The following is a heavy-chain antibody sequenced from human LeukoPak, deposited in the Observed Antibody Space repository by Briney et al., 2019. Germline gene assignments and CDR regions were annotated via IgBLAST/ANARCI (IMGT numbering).Heavy chain of an antibody. Sequence: SETLSLTCTVSGGSISSSSYYWGWIRRPPGKGLEWIGSIYYSGSTYYNPSLKSRVTISVDTSKNQFSLKLSSVTAADTAVYYCARVNMVLVSSGYLYTFDYWGQGTLVTVSS. CDR2: IYYSGST. D-gene: IGHD3-22*01. CDR3: ARVNMVLVSSGYLYTFDY. J-gene: IGHJ4*02. V-gene: IGHV4-39*07. CDR1: GGSISSSSYY.